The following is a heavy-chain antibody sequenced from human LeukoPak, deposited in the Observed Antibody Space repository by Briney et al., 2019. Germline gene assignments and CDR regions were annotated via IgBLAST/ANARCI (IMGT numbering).Heavy chain of an antibody. CDR3: ARGLGSYDSSELTWPMISF. J-gene: IGHJ4*02. CDR1: GYTFTSYE. Sequence: ASVMVSCKASGYTFTSYEINWVRQATGHGLEWMGWMNPDSGDTAYAQNCQGRITMTRSTSITTAYMELSSLRSEDTAVYYCARGLGSYDSSELTWPMISFWGQGTQVTVSS. D-gene: IGHD3-22*01. V-gene: IGHV1-8*01. CDR2: MNPDSGDT.